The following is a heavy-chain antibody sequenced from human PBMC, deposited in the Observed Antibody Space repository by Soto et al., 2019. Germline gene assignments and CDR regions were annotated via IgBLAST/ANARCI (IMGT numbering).Heavy chain of an antibody. CDR3: SYRHWLARGRVWFDP. CDR2: IYWDNDK. J-gene: IGHJ5*02. V-gene: IGHV2-5*02. CDR1: GVSLSSGVG. Sequence: QITLKESGPTLVKPTETLTLTCTLSGVSLSSGVGVGWVRQPPGKALEWLAVIYWDNDKRSSPSLKTRLTITKDTSKNQVFLTMTNMDPVDTPTYYCSYRHWLARGRVWFDPWGPLTLFTVSS. D-gene: IGHD6-19*01.